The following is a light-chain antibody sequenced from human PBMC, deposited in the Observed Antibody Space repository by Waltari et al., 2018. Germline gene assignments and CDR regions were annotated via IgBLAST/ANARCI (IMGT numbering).Light chain of an antibody. CDR2: EGN. V-gene: IGLV2-23*01. J-gene: IGLJ3*02. Sequence: QSALTQPASVSGSPGQSFTIPCTGPSSDVGNYNLVPWYQQHPGKAPKLMIYEGNKRPSGVSNRFSGSKSGNMASLTIYGLQAEDKADYYCCSYAGSSAPRVFGGGTKLTVL. CDR1: SSDVGNYNL. CDR3: CSYAGSSAPRV.